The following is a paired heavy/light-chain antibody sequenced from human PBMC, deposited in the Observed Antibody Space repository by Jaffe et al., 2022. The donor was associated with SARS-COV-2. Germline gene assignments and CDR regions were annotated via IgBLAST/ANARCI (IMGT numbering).Light chain of an antibody. CDR3: QQYDKWPFT. Sequence: ETVMTQSPATLSVSPGERATLSCRASQRVSSNLAWYQQKPGQAPRLLIYGASTRATGIPARFSGGGSGTEFTLSISSLQSEDFAVYYCQQYDKWPFTFGPGTRVDIK. CDR2: GAS. CDR1: QRVSSN. J-gene: IGKJ3*01. V-gene: IGKV3-15*01.
Heavy chain of an antibody. D-gene: IGHD6-19*01. J-gene: IGHJ4*02. CDR3: ARTSGWYFDN. Sequence: QVHLQESGPGLVKPSETLSLTCSVSGDSITDNYWTWIRQSPGKGLEWIGYIYYSGSTNYNPSLESRVTISVDTSKKQFSLRLTSVTAADTAVYYCARTSGWYFDNWGQGTLVTVSS. CDR1: GDSITDNY. V-gene: IGHV4-59*01. CDR2: IYYSGST.